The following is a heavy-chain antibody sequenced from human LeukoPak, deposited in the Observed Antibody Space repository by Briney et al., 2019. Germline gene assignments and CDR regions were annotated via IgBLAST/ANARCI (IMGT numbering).Heavy chain of an antibody. CDR2: ISYDGSNK. V-gene: IGHV3-30-3*01. J-gene: IGHJ4*02. CDR1: GFTFSSYA. D-gene: IGHD3-22*01. CDR3: ARDPGYPYYYDSSGYLDY. Sequence: GGSLRPSCAASGFTFSSYAMHWVRQAPGKGLEWVAVISYDGSNKYYADSVKGRFTISRDNSKNTLYLQMNSLRAEDTAVYYCARDPGYPYYYDSSGYLDYWGQGTLVTVSS.